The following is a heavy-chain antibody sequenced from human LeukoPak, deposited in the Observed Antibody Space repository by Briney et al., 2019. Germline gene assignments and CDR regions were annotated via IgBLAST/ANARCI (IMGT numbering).Heavy chain of an antibody. CDR2: INHGGST. J-gene: IGHJ5*02. CDR1: GGSFSNYY. V-gene: IGHV4-34*01. D-gene: IGHD2-2*01. CDR3: ARVHCSSSRCEGHNWFDP. Sequence: PSETLSLTCAVYGGSFSNYYWSWMRQPPGKGLEWIGEINHGGSTNYNPSLKSRLTISVDTSKNQFSLKLSSVTAADTAVYSCARVHCSSSRCEGHNWFDPWGQGTLVTVSS.